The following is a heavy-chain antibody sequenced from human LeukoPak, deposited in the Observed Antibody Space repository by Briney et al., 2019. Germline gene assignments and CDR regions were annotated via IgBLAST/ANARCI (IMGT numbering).Heavy chain of an antibody. D-gene: IGHD3-10*01. V-gene: IGHV3-9*01. CDR2: ISWNSDSI. CDR1: GFTFDDYA. J-gene: IGHJ6*02. Sequence: GGSLRLSCAASGFTFDDYAMHWVRQAPGKGLEWVSGISWNSDSIDYADSVKGRFTISRDNAKNSLYLQMNSLRAADTALYYCAKAPGYYYYYGMDVWGQGTTVTVSS. CDR3: AKAPGYYYYYGMDV.